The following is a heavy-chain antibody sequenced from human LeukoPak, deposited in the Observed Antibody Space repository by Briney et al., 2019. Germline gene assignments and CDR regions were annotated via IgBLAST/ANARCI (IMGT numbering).Heavy chain of an antibody. CDR2: ISSGSTAI. CDR3: AKDHESDGYPCLDH. CDR1: GFTFSTCS. J-gene: IGHJ4*01. Sequence: GGSLRLSCAASGFTFSTCSMNWVRQAPGKGLEWVSYISSGSTAIYYADSVKGRFTISRDNSRNTLSLQMDSQRAEDTAVYYCAKDHESDGYPCLDHWGLGTLVTVSS. D-gene: IGHD3-22*01. V-gene: IGHV3-48*04.